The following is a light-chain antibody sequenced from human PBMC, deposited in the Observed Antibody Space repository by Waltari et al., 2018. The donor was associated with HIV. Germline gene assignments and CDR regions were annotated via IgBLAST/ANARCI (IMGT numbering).Light chain of an antibody. CDR2: IND. Sequence: QSGLTQPPSASGAPGLRVIISCSGSMSNIGTNSVNWYQQLPGTAPKLLIYINDQRPSGVPDRFSGSKSGTSASLAISGLQSEDEATYYCAALDDRMSGYVVFGGGTKLTVL. V-gene: IGLV1-44*01. CDR3: AALDDRMSGYVV. CDR1: MSNIGTNS. J-gene: IGLJ2*01.